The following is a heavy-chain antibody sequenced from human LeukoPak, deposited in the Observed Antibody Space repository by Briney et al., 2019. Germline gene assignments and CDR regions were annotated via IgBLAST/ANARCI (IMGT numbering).Heavy chain of an antibody. D-gene: IGHD1-14*01. CDR2: INPNSGGT. CDR1: GYMFTDFY. J-gene: IGHJ5*02. V-gene: IGHV1-2*02. Sequence: GASVKVSCKASGYMFTDFYMHWVRQAPGQGLEWMGWINPNSGGTNYAQKFQGRVTMTRDTSISTAYMELSRLRSDDTAVYYCARATNRKMWFDPWGQGTLVTVSS. CDR3: ARATNRKMWFDP.